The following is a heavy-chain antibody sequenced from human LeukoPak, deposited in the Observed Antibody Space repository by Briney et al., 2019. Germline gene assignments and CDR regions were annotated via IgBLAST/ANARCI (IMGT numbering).Heavy chain of an antibody. CDR3: AREMPFGDSFDY. CDR1: GFTFSNYW. J-gene: IGHJ4*02. CDR2: IKQDGREK. V-gene: IGHV3-7*01. D-gene: IGHD3-16*01. Sequence: GGSLTLSCAASGFTFSNYWMSWVRQAPGQGLEWVAKIKQDGREKYYVDSMKGRFTISRDNAKNSLYLQLNSLRAEDTAVYYCAREMPFGDSFDYWGQGALVTVSS.